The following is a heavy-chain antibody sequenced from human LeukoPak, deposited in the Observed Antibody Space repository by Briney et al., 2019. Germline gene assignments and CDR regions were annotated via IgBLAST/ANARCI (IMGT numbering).Heavy chain of an antibody. CDR3: AGTPSITIFGVVRDDTQRFDP. CDR1: GFTFSSYA. CDR2: ISGSGGST. Sequence: GGSLRLSCAASGFTFSSYAMSWVRQAPGKGLEWVSAISGSGGSTYYADSVKGRFTISRDNSKNTLYLQMNSLRAEDTAVYYCAGTPSITIFGVVRDDTQRFDPWGQGTLVTVSS. D-gene: IGHD3-3*01. J-gene: IGHJ5*02. V-gene: IGHV3-23*01.